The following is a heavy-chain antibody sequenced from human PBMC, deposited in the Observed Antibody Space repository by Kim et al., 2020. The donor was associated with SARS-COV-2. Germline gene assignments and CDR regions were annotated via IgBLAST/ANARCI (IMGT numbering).Heavy chain of an antibody. Sequence: SETLSLTCTVSGGSISSYYWSWIRQPPGKGLEWIGYIYYSGSTNYNPSLKSRVTISVDTSKNQFSLKLSSVTAADTAVYYCARGSGDYGGNSLDYWGQGTLVTVSS. V-gene: IGHV4-59*01. J-gene: IGHJ4*02. D-gene: IGHD4-17*01. CDR3: ARGSGDYGGNSLDY. CDR1: GGSISSYY. CDR2: IYYSGST.